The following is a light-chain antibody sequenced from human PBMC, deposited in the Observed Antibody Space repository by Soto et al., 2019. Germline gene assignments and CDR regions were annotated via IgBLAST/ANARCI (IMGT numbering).Light chain of an antibody. J-gene: IGKJ1*01. V-gene: IGKV3-20*01. CDR1: QSVTSNY. CDR3: QQYGSSPQT. Sequence: EIVLTQSPGTLSLSPGERATLSCRASQSVTSNYLAWYQQKPGQAPGLLIYGASSRATGIPDRFSGSGSGTDFTLTISRLEPEDFAVYYCQQYGSSPQTFGQGTKVDI. CDR2: GAS.